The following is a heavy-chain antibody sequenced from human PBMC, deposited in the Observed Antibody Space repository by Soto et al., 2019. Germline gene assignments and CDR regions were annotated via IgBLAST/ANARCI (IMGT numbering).Heavy chain of an antibody. CDR1: GYTFTSAL. Sequence: SVNSARKASGYTFTSALVSRGRQAPGQGLEWMGWISAYNGNTNYAQKLQGRVTMTTDTSTSTAYMELRSLRSDDTAVYYCARFIAAGPSAFDIWGQGTMVTVSS. CDR3: ARFIAAGPSAFDI. J-gene: IGHJ3*02. CDR2: ISAYNGNT. D-gene: IGHD6-13*01. V-gene: IGHV1-18*01.